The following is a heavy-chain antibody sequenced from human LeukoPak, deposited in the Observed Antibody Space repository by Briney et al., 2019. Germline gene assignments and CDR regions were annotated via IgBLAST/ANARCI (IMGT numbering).Heavy chain of an antibody. CDR1: GVSLSGYY. Sequence: SETLSLTCAVYGVSLSGYYWSWIRQPPGKGLEWIGEINHSGSTNYNPSLKSRVTMSVDTSKNQFSLKLSSVTAADTAVYYCARVKGSYLQFDYWGQGTLVTVSS. J-gene: IGHJ4*02. CDR2: INHSGST. CDR3: ARVKGSYLQFDY. V-gene: IGHV4-34*01. D-gene: IGHD3-10*01.